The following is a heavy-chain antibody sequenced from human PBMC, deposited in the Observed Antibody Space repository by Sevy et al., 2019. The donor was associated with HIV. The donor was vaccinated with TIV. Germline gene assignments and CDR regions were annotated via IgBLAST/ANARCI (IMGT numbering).Heavy chain of an antibody. CDR2: IISSSTYI. CDR3: VRDGGCSSTRCLLYFDY. D-gene: IGHD2-2*01. J-gene: IGHJ4*02. V-gene: IGHV3-21*01. Sequence: GGSWRPSCEPFGFTPNKYRVNWVRQAQGKGLEWVPSIISSSTYIYYADSVKGRFTISRDNAKKSLYLQMNSLRAEDTAVYYCVRDGGCSSTRCLLYFDYWGQGTLVTVSS. CDR1: GFTPNKYR.